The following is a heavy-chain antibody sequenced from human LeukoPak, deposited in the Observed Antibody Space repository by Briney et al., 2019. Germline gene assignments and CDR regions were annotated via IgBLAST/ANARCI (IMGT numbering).Heavy chain of an antibody. CDR2: MNPNSGNT. CDR1: GYTFTSYD. V-gene: IGHV1-8*01. J-gene: IGHJ5*02. Sequence: ASVKVSCKASGYTFTSYDIHWVRQATGQGLEWMGWMNPNSGNTGYAQKLQGRVTMTRNTSISTAYMELSSLRSEDTAVYYCARSYCSSTSCYGYWFDPWGQGTLVTVSS. D-gene: IGHD2-2*01. CDR3: ARSYCSSTSCYGYWFDP.